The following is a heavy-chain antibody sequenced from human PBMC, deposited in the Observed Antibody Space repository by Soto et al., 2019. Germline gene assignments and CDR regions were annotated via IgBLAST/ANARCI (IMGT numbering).Heavy chain of an antibody. CDR1: GCNVSNYE. CDR3: VRQIHYPLYGFDV. Sequence: GGTLRLSCAVSGCNVSNYELVWVRQTPRKGLQSIAYSDRSGGTILYADSVRGRFIISGDNPMVSLALHMNTLRHEHTAVYECVRQIHYPLYGFDVSGQGTAVTVSS. D-gene: IGHD3-10*01. J-gene: IGHJ6*02. CDR2: SDRSGGTI. V-gene: IGHV3-48*03.